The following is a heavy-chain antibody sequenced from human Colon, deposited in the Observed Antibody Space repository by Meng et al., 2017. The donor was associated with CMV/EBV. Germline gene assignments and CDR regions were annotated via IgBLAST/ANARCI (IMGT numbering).Heavy chain of an antibody. Sequence: GESLKISCAASGFTFSTYSMSWVRQTPGKGLEWVSSISSSGSYISYADSVKGRFTISRDHAKNSLLLQMNSLRAEDTAVYYCAGDRFDCSGESCYSGGLNYYYYALDAWGQGTTVTVSS. J-gene: IGHJ6*02. CDR2: ISSSGSYI. D-gene: IGHD2-15*01. V-gene: IGHV3-21*01. CDR3: AGDRFDCSGESCYSGGLNYYYYALDA. CDR1: GFTFSTYS.